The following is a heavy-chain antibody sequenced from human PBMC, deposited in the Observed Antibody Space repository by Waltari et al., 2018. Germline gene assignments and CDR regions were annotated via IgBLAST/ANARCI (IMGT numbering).Heavy chain of an antibody. V-gene: IGHV4-34*01. CDR3: ARNGGITSYYYYYMDV. J-gene: IGHJ6*03. CDR2: INHSGST. Sequence: QVQLQQWGAGLLKPSETLSLTCAVYGGSFSGYYWSWIRQPPGKGLEWIGEINHSGSTNYHPSLKSRVTISVDTSKNQFSLKLSSVTAADTAVYYCARNGGITSYYYYYMDVWGKGTTVTVSS. D-gene: IGHD3-3*01. CDR1: GGSFSGYY.